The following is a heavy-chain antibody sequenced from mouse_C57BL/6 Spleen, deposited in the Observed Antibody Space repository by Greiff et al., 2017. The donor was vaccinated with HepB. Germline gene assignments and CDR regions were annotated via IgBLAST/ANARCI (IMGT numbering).Heavy chain of an antibody. CDR1: GFSLTSYG. J-gene: IGHJ4*01. Sequence: VQLQQSGPGLVQPSQSLSITCTVSGFSLTSYGVHWVRQSPGKGLEWLGVIWSGGSTDYNAAFISRLSISKDNSKSQVFFKMNSLQAYDTAIYYCARNSNYGGHAMDYWGQGTSVTVSS. D-gene: IGHD2-5*01. V-gene: IGHV2-2*01. CDR3: ARNSNYGGHAMDY. CDR2: IWSGGST.